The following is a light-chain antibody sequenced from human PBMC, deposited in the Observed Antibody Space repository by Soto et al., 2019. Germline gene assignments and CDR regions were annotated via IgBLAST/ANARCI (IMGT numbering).Light chain of an antibody. V-gene: IGLV2-8*01. J-gene: IGLJ2*01. Sequence: QSALTQPPSASGSPGQSVTISCTGMSSDVGGYNYVSWYQQHPGKAPKLMIYEVSKRPSGVPDRFSGSKSGNTASLTVSGLHAEDEADYYCSSYAGANSVVFGGGTKVTVL. CDR3: SSYAGANSVV. CDR1: SSDVGGYNY. CDR2: EVS.